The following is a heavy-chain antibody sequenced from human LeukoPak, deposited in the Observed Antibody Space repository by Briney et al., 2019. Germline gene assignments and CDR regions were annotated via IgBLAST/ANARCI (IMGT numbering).Heavy chain of an antibody. V-gene: IGHV4-39*01. CDR3: IMTNWGVIDY. CDR2: IYYSGST. Sequence: SETLSLTCTVSGGSISSSSYYWGWIRQPPGKGLEWIGSIYYSGSTYYNPSLKSRVTISVDTSKNQFSLKLSSVTAADTAVYYRIMTNWGVIDYWGQGTLVTVSS. D-gene: IGHD3-10*01. J-gene: IGHJ4*02. CDR1: GGSISSSSYY.